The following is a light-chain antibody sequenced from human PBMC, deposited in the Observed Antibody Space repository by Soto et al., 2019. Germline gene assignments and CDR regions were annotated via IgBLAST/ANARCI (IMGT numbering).Light chain of an antibody. CDR1: QSINTY. V-gene: IGKV1-39*01. Sequence: DIQMTQSPSSLSASVGDRVTITCQTSQSINTYLNWYKQKPGKAPKLLIYGASSLQSGVPLRFSGSGSGTDFTLTISSLEPEDFATYYCQESYSVLWGTCGQGTKVEIK. CDR2: GAS. CDR3: QESYSVLWGT. J-gene: IGKJ1*01.